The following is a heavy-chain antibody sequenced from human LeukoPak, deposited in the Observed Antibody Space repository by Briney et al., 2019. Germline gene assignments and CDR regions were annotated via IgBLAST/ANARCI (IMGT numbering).Heavy chain of an antibody. D-gene: IGHD4-11*01. V-gene: IGHV4-59*08. CDR1: GDSISSSY. Sequence: SETLSLTCTVSGDSISSSYWSWIRQPPGKGLEWIGYISYSGSTSSNPSLRSRVTISVDASKSQFSLKLSSVTAADTAVYYCTNTNYENFDYWGQGTLVTVSS. CDR2: ISYSGST. CDR3: TNTNYENFDY. J-gene: IGHJ4*02.